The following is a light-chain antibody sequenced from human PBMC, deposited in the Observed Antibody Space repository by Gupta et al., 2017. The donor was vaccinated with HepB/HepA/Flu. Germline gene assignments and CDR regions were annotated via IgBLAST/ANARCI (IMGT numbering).Light chain of an antibody. CDR1: SSDVGTYNY. Sequence: QSALTQPASVAGSPGPSITISCTGTSSDVGTYNYVSWYKQHPGKAPKLMMSDVSNRPSGVSNRFSGSKSGNTASLTXSXLQAEDXADYYCSSYTSSSTLVFGGGTKLTVL. J-gene: IGLJ2*01. CDR2: DVS. V-gene: IGLV2-14*01. CDR3: SSYTSSSTLV.